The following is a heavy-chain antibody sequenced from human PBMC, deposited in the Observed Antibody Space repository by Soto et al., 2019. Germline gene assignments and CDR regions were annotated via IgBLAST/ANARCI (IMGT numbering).Heavy chain of an antibody. CDR3: ARSPPSQDIVVVPAAEFDAFDI. CDR2: IYYSGST. J-gene: IGHJ3*02. D-gene: IGHD2-2*01. Sequence: NPSETLSLTCTVSGGSISSGDYYWSWIRQPPGKGLEWIGYIYYSGSTYYNPSLKSRVTISVDTSKNQFSLKLSSVTAADTAVYYCARSPPSQDIVVVPAAEFDAFDIWGQGTMVTVSS. CDR1: GGSISSGDYY. V-gene: IGHV4-30-4*01.